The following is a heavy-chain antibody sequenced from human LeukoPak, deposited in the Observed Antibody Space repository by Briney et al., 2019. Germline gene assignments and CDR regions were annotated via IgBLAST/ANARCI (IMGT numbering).Heavy chain of an antibody. Sequence: PSETLSLTCTVSGASIDSGRYYWGWIRQPPGKGLEWIGSIHYSGTTYYNPSLTSRVTISIDTSNNQFSLKLSSVTAADTAVYYCARGTPYNPWGQGTLVTVSS. J-gene: IGHJ5*02. D-gene: IGHD4-11*01. CDR2: IHYSGTT. CDR3: ARGTPYNP. CDR1: GASIDSGRYY. V-gene: IGHV4-39*07.